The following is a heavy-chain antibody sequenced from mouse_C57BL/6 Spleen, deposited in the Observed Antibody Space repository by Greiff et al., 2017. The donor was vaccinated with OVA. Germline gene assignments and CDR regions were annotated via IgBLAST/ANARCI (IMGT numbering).Heavy chain of an antibody. D-gene: IGHD4-1*01. Sequence: EVMLVESGGGLVKPGGSLKLSCAASGFTFSDYGMHWVRQAPEKGLEWVAYISSGSSTIYYADTVKGRFTISSDNAKNTLFLQMTSQRSEDTAMYYCARGGTGDYAMDYWGQGTSVTVSS. CDR2: ISSGSSTI. J-gene: IGHJ4*01. CDR1: GFTFSDYG. CDR3: ARGGTGDYAMDY. V-gene: IGHV5-17*01.